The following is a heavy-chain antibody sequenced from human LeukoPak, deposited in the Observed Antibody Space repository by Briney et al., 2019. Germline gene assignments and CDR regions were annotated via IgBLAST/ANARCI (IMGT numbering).Heavy chain of an antibody. Sequence: TSETLSLTCAVSGYSTGRGFYWGWLRQPPEKGLARTESNFHSGSTYYNPSLKSRGTISVDTSKNQFSLKLSSVTAADTALYYCARASGSYGSGSYYYSGMDVWGKGTTVTVSS. CDR3: ARASGSYGSGSYYYSGMDV. CDR1: GYSTGRGFY. CDR2: NFHSGST. D-gene: IGHD3-10*01. V-gene: IGHV4-38-2*01. J-gene: IGHJ6*04.